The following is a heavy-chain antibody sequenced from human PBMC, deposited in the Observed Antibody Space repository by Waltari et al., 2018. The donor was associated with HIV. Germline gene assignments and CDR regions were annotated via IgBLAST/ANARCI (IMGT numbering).Heavy chain of an antibody. CDR2: INHSGST. D-gene: IGHD3-3*01. CDR3: ARGPETRITIFGVVIMRKYWWFDP. V-gene: IGHV4-34*01. Sequence: QVQLQQWGAGLLKPSETLSLTCAVYGGSFSGYYWSWIRQPPGKGLEWIGEINHSGSTNYNPSLKSRVTISVDTSKNQFSLKLSSVTAADTAVYYCARGPETRITIFGVVIMRKYWWFDPWGQGTLVTVSS. J-gene: IGHJ5*02. CDR1: GGSFSGYY.